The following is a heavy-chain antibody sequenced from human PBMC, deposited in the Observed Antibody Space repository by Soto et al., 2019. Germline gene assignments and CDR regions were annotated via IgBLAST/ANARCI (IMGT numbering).Heavy chain of an antibody. J-gene: IGHJ4*02. CDR2: VDVMGGER. CDR3: ARDIGANTLDY. D-gene: IGHD3-16*02. V-gene: IGHV3-7*03. Sequence: GGSLRLSCEASGFVLRTSWMTWVRQPPGRGLEWVGSVDVMGGERYYVGSVRGRFTVSRDNVKNALYLQMNSLRDEDTGVYYCARDIGANTLDYWGQGTLVTVSS. CDR1: GFVLRTSW.